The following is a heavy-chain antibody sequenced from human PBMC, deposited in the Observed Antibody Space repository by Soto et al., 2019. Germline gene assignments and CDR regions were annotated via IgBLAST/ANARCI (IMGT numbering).Heavy chain of an antibody. V-gene: IGHV5-51*01. Sequence: LGESLKISCKGSGYSFTSYWIGWVRQMPGKGLEWMGIIYPGDSDTRYSPSFQGQVTISADKSISTAYLQWSSLKASDTAMYYCARGSSPIFDYYDSSGYYVYFDYWGQGTLVTVSS. CDR3: ARGSSPIFDYYDSSGYYVYFDY. D-gene: IGHD3-22*01. CDR2: IYPGDSDT. J-gene: IGHJ4*02. CDR1: GYSFTSYW.